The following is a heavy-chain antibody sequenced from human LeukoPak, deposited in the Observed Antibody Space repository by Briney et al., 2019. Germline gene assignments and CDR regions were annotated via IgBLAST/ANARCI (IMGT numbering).Heavy chain of an antibody. J-gene: IGHJ4*02. CDR2: IYHSGST. D-gene: IGHD3-9*01. CDR3: ESGIRYFDWLHFDY. CDR1: GGSISSSNW. V-gene: IGHV4-4*02. Sequence: PSGTLSLTCAVSGGSISSSNWWSWVRQPPGKGLEWIGEIYHSGSTNYNPSLKSRVTISVDKSKNQFSLKLSSVTAADTAVYQAESGIRYFDWLHFDYWGQGTLVTVSS.